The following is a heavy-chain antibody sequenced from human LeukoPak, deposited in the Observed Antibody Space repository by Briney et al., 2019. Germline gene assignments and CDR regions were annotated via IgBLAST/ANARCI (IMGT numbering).Heavy chain of an antibody. CDR1: GVSMNNYY. V-gene: IGHV4-59*01. Sequence: SETLSLTCTVSGVSMNNYYWTWIRQPPGKGLEWIAYIFYSGSTNYNPSLKSRVTISVDTSKNQFSLKLSSVTAADTAVYYCARRIDCSSTSCNYYYYYYMDVWGKGTTVTVSS. D-gene: IGHD2-2*01. J-gene: IGHJ6*03. CDR2: IFYSGST. CDR3: ARRIDCSSTSCNYYYYYYMDV.